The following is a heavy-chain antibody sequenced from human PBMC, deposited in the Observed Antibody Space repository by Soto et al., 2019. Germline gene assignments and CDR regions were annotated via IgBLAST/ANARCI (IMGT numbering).Heavy chain of an antibody. D-gene: IGHD4-4*01. CDR1: GFTFSSYW. V-gene: IGHV3-74*03. Sequence: EVQLVESGGGLVQPGGSLRLSCAASGFTFSSYWFHWVRQAPGKGLVWISRIDSDGSGIKYADSVKGRFTISRDDAKNTLYLQMNSLRAEDTAVYYCARDLDYKVDYWGQGTLVTVSS. CDR2: IDSDGSGI. CDR3: ARDLDYKVDY. J-gene: IGHJ4*02.